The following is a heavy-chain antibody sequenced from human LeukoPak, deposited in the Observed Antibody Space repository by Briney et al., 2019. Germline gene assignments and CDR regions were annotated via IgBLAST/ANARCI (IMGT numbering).Heavy chain of an antibody. J-gene: IGHJ4*02. CDR1: GFTFSDYA. V-gene: IGHV3-30-3*01. CDR3: ARDYWWNYDY. D-gene: IGHD1-7*01. CDR2: ISKDGSDK. Sequence: GRSLRLSCAASGFTFSDYAMHWVRQAPGKGLEWVAVISKDGSDKYYPGSVRGRFTISRDNSKNTIYLQMDSLRAEDTSIYYCARDYWWNYDYWGQGTLVTVSS.